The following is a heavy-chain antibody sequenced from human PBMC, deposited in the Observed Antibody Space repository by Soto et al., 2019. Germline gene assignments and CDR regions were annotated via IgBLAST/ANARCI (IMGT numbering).Heavy chain of an antibody. CDR3: ARVSGRKNYYYYGMDV. CDR2: ISYDGSNK. Sequence: QVQLVESGGGVVQPGRSLRLSCAASGFTFSSYAMHWVRQAPGKGLEWVAVISYDGSNKYYADSVKGRFTISRDNSKNPLYLQRNSLRAEDTAVYYCARVSGRKNYYYYGMDVWGQGTTVTVSS. D-gene: IGHD6-19*01. V-gene: IGHV3-30-3*01. CDR1: GFTFSSYA. J-gene: IGHJ6*02.